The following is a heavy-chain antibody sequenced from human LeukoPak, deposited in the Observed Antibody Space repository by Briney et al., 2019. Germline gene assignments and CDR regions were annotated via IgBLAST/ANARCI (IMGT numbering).Heavy chain of an antibody. CDR2: IHPGDSDI. D-gene: IGHD3-10*02. V-gene: IGHV5-51*01. Sequence: GESLKISCKGSGYRFTSYWIGWVRQMPGKGLEWMGIIHPGDSDIRYSPSFQGQVTISADKSISTAYLQWSSLKASDTAMYYYARLAGGYYYVPFDYWGQGTLVTVSS. CDR3: ARLAGGYYYVPFDY. CDR1: GYRFTSYW. J-gene: IGHJ4*02.